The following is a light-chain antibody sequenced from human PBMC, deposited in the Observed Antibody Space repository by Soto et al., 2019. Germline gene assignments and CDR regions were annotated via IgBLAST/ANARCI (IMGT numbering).Light chain of an antibody. CDR3: QTWGTGFRV. Sequence: QSVLTQSPSASASLGVSVKLTCTLSSGHSTYAIAWHQQQPEKGPRFLMNLDSAGRHSKGDEIPDRFSGSSSGAERYLTISSLQSEDEADYYCQTWGTGFRVFGGGTKVTVL. CDR2: LDSAGRH. CDR1: SGHSTYA. V-gene: IGLV4-69*01. J-gene: IGLJ3*02.